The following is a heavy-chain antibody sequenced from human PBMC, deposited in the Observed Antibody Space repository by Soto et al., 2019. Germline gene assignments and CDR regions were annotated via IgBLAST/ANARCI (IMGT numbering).Heavy chain of an antibody. CDR3: ARDGSSDDCSGGSCYSNWFDP. D-gene: IGHD2-15*01. CDR1: GGSISSGGYY. CDR2: IYYSGST. J-gene: IGHJ5*02. V-gene: IGHV4-31*03. Sequence: QVQLQESGPGLVKPSQTLSLTCTVSGGSISSGGYYWSWIRQHPGKGLEWIGYIYYSGSTYYNPSLKRRVTISVDTSKNQFSLKLSSVTAADTAVYYCARDGSSDDCSGGSCYSNWFDPWGQGTLVTVSS.